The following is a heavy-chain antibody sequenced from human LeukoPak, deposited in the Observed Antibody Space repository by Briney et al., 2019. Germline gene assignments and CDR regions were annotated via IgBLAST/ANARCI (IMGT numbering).Heavy chain of an antibody. CDR1: GGSFSGCY. J-gene: IGHJ6*02. V-gene: IGHV4-59*01. CDR2: IYYSGST. D-gene: IGHD1-26*01. Sequence: SETLSLTCAVYGGSFSGCYWSWIRQPPGKGLEWIGYIYYSGSTNYNPSLKSRVTISVDTSKNQFSLKLSSVTAADTAVYYCARDEPSEWGDYYYGMDAWGQGTTVTVSS. CDR3: ARDEPSEWGDYYYGMDA.